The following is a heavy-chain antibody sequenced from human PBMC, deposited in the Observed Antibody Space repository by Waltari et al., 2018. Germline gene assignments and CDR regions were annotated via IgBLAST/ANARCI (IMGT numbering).Heavy chain of an antibody. CDR2: CSGSGGST. V-gene: IGHV3-23*01. CDR3: AKSEVTTFSDAFDI. Sequence: EVQLLESGGGLVQPGGSLRLFCAASGFSFSSYAMSWVGQAPGKGLGGVPACSGSGGSTYYADSVKGRFTISRDNSKNTLYLQMNSLRAEDTAVYYCAKSEVTTFSDAFDIWGQGTMVTVSS. D-gene: IGHD4-17*01. CDR1: GFSFSSYA. J-gene: IGHJ3*02.